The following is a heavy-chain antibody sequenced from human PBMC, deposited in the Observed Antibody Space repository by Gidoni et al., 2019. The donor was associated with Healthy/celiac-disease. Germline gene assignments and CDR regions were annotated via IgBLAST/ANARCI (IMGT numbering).Heavy chain of an antibody. J-gene: IGHJ5*02. CDR2: SYTSGSH. V-gene: IGHV4-4*07. D-gene: IGHD4-17*01. CDR1: GGSISSYY. Sequence: QVQLQESGPGLVKPSETLSLTCTVSGGSISSYYWSWIRQPAGKGLEWIGRSYTSGSHNYNPSLKSRVTKSVDTSKNQFSLKLSSVTAADTAVYYCARGNYGDYVVDNWFDPWGQGTLVTVSS. CDR3: ARGNYGDYVVDNWFDP.